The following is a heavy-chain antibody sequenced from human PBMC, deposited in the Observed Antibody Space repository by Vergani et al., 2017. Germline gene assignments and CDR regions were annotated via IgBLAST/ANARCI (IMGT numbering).Heavy chain of an antibody. V-gene: IGHV1-3*01. Sequence: QVQLVQSGAEVKKPGASVKVSCKASGYIFTSYVMHWVRQAPGQRLEWMGWINAGNGNTKYSQKFQGRVTITRDTSASTAYMELSRLRSDDTAVYYCARQGRYYDSSSFDYWGQGTLVTVSS. CDR3: ARQGRYYDSSSFDY. CDR2: INAGNGNT. CDR1: GYIFTSYV. J-gene: IGHJ4*02. D-gene: IGHD3-22*01.